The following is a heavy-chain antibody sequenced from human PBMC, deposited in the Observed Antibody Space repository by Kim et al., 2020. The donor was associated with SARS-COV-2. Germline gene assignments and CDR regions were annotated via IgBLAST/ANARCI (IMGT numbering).Heavy chain of an antibody. CDR3: ARHGHHDDAFDI. Sequence: SVKVSCKASGGTFSSYAISWVRQAPGQGLEWMGGIIPIFGTANYAQKFQGRVTITADESTSTAYMELSSLRSEDTAVYYCARHGHHDDAFDIWGQGTMVTFSS. CDR2: IIPIFGTA. V-gene: IGHV1-69*13. J-gene: IGHJ3*02. CDR1: GGTFSSYA.